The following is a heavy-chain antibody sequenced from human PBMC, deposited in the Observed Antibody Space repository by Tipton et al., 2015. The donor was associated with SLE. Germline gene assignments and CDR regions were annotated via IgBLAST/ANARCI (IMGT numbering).Heavy chain of an antibody. Sequence: SLRLSCAASGFTFDDYTMHWVRQAPGKGLEWVSLISWDGGSTYYADSVKGRFTIPRDNSKNSLYLQMNSLRTEDTALYYCAKDNGGGSNYGDYLFDYWGQGTLVTVSS. V-gene: IGHV3-43*01. D-gene: IGHD4-17*01. CDR1: GFTFDDYT. CDR2: ISWDGGST. J-gene: IGHJ4*02. CDR3: AKDNGGGSNYGDYLFDY.